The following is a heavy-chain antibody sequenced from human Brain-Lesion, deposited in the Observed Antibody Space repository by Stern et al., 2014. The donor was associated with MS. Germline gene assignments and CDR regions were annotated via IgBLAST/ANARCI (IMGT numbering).Heavy chain of an antibody. V-gene: IGHV3-9*01. J-gene: IGHJ4*02. Sequence: EVQLVESGGDLVQPGRSLRLSCAAFGFTFDDYAMHWVRQAPGKGLEWVAGISWNSGTIGYADSVKGRFTTSRDNAYISLYLQMNSLRPEDTALYYCARDITGSSAYFAYWGQGTLVTVSS. CDR3: ARDITGSSAYFAY. D-gene: IGHD1-14*01. CDR1: GFTFDDYA. CDR2: ISWNSGTI.